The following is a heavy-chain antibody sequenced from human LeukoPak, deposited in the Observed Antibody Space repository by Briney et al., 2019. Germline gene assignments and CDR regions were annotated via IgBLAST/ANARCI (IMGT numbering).Heavy chain of an antibody. Sequence: SETLSLTCTVSGGSISSYHWSWIRQPPGKGLEWIAYIYYGGSTNYNPSLKSRVTISVDTSKNQFSLKLSSVTAADTAVYYCARGYPSHYYYYMDVWDKGTTVTVSS. CDR1: GGSISSYH. CDR2: IYYGGST. CDR3: ARGYPSHYYYYMDV. J-gene: IGHJ6*03. V-gene: IGHV4-59*01. D-gene: IGHD1-1*01.